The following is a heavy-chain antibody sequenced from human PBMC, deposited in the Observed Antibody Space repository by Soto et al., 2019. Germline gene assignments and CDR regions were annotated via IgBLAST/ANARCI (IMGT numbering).Heavy chain of an antibody. Sequence: QVQLQESGPGLVKPSGTLSLTCAVSGGSISDNWWSWIRQPPGKGLEWIGEISHTGTTHDNPSLWSRVTRSIDKSKYQSSLNLSSVTAADTAVYYCARHIAVPRTRGFDFWGQGTLVTVFS. CDR3: ARHIAVPRTRGFDF. CDR1: GGSISDNW. V-gene: IGHV4-4*02. D-gene: IGHD6-19*01. J-gene: IGHJ4*02. CDR2: ISHTGTT.